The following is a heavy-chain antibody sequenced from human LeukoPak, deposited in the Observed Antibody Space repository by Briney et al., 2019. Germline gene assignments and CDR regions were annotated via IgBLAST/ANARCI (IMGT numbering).Heavy chain of an antibody. D-gene: IGHD5-12*01. CDR2: IKQDGSEE. CDR1: GFTFSSYW. V-gene: IGHV3-7*01. J-gene: IGHJ4*02. Sequence: PGGSLRLSCAASGFTFSSYWMTWVRQAPGKGLEWVANIKQDGSEEYNVASVKGRFTISRDNSKNTLYLQMNSLRAEDTAVYYCAKAPPRTNSGYDSDWGQGTLVTVSS. CDR3: AKAPPRTNSGYDSD.